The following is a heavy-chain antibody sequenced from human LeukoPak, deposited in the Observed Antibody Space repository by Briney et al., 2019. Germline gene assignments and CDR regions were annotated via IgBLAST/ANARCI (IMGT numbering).Heavy chain of an antibody. D-gene: IGHD3-22*01. Sequence: GRSLRLSCAASGFTFSSYGMHWVRQAPGKGLEWVAVIWYDGSNKYYADPVKGRFTISRDNSKNTLYLQMNSLRAEDTAVYYCARGPIVVVADDAFDIWGQGTMVTVSS. V-gene: IGHV3-33*01. CDR2: IWYDGSNK. J-gene: IGHJ3*02. CDR1: GFTFSSYG. CDR3: ARGPIVVVADDAFDI.